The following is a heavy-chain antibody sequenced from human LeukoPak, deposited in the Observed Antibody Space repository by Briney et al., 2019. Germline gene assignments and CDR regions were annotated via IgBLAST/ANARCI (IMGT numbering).Heavy chain of an antibody. CDR2: IDPNSGGT. D-gene: IGHD5-12*01. J-gene: IGHJ4*02. Sequence: ASVKVSCKASGYTFTGYYMHWVRQAPGQGLEWMGWIDPNSGGTNYAQKFQGRVTMTRDTSISTAYMEVSRLTSDDTAVFYCAREGSGYPYWGQGTLVTVSS. V-gene: IGHV1-2*02. CDR1: GYTFTGYY. CDR3: AREGSGYPY.